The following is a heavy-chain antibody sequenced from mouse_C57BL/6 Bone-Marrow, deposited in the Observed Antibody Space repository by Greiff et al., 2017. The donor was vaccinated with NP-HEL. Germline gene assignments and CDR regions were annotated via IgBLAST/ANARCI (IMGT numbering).Heavy chain of an antibody. V-gene: IGHV1-53*01. CDR3: ARERSTTVVDY. Sequence: QVQLQQPGTELVKPGASVKLSCKASGCTFTSYWMHWVKQRPGQGLEWIGNINPSNGGTNYNEKFKSKATLTVDKSSSTAYMQLSSLTSEDAAVYYCARERSTTVVDYWGQGTTLTVSS. CDR2: INPSNGGT. D-gene: IGHD1-1*01. CDR1: GCTFTSYW. J-gene: IGHJ2*01.